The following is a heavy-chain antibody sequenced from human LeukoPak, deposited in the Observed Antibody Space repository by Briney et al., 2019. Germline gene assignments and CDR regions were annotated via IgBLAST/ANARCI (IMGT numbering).Heavy chain of an antibody. J-gene: IGHJ4*02. D-gene: IGHD2-15*01. V-gene: IGHV4-59*01. CDR3: AGGGWSLDY. CDR1: GGSISSYY. Sequence: SETLSLTCIVSGGSISSYYWSWIRQPPGKGLEWIGYIYYTGSTNYNPSLKSRVTISVDTSKNHFSLKLTSVTAADTAVYYCAGGGWSLDYWGQGMLVTVSS. CDR2: IYYTGST.